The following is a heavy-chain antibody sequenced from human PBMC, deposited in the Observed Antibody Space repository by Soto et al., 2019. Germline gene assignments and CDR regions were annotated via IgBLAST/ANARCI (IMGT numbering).Heavy chain of an antibody. D-gene: IGHD4-17*01. J-gene: IGHJ4*02. V-gene: IGHV3-7*01. Sequence: EVQLVESGGGLVQPGGSLRLSCAASGFTFSSCWMSWVRQAPRKGLEWVANIKQDGSETYYVDSVKGRFTISRDNAKNSLYLQMNSLSAEDTAVYYCARDGMGTTTSVYWGQGTLVTVSS. CDR1: GFTFSSCW. CDR3: ARDGMGTTTSVY. CDR2: IKQDGSET.